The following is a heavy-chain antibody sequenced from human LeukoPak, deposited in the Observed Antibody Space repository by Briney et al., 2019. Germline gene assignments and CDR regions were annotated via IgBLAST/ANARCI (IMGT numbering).Heavy chain of an antibody. D-gene: IGHD6-6*01. CDR3: ATIAASDAEYFQH. CDR1: GYTFTYYY. CDR2: INPSSGST. J-gene: IGHJ1*01. Sequence: ASVTVSFKSSGYTFTYYYMHWVRQAPGQGLEWMGIINPSSGSTSYAQKFQGRVTITRDTSTSTVYMDVSSLRSDDTAVYYCATIAASDAEYFQHGGQGTLVTVS. V-gene: IGHV1-46*01.